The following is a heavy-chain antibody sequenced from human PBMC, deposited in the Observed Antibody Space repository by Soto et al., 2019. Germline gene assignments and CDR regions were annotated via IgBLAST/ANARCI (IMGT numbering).Heavy chain of an antibody. J-gene: IGHJ6*02. V-gene: IGHV3-49*04. Sequence: SLRLSCTASGLTFGDYAMSLVRQAPGKGLEWVGFIRSKAYVGTTEYAASVKGRFTISRDDSKSIAYLQMNSLKTEDTAVYYCTRDWATDIVVVPAAIYYGMDVWGQGTTVTVYS. CDR2: IRSKAYVGTT. D-gene: IGHD2-2*02. CDR1: GLTFGDYA. CDR3: TRDWATDIVVVPAAIYYGMDV.